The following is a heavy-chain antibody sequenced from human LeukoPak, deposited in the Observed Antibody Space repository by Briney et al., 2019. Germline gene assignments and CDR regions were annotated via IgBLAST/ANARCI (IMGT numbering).Heavy chain of an antibody. CDR1: GYSFTSYW. V-gene: IGHV5-51*01. Sequence: GESLKISCKGSGYSFTSYWIGWVRQMPGKGLEWMGIIYPGDSDTRYSPSFQGQVTISADKSISTAYLQWSSLKASDTAMYYCARGAADCSSTSCSARRVAPWGQGTLVTVSS. J-gene: IGHJ5*02. CDR2: IYPGDSDT. D-gene: IGHD2-2*01. CDR3: ARGAADCSSTSCSARRVAP.